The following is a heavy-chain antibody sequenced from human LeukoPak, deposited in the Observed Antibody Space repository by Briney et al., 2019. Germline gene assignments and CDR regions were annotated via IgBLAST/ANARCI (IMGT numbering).Heavy chain of an antibody. J-gene: IGHJ6*02. V-gene: IGHV4-31*03. CDR3: ARAPGYCSSTSCFYYYYYGMDV. Sequence: PSETLSLTCTVSGGSISSGGYYWSWIRQHPGKGLEWIGYIYYSGSTYYNPSLKSRVTISVDTSMNQFSLKLSSVTAADTAVYYCARAPGYCSSTSCFYYYYYGMDVWGQGTTVTVSS. CDR2: IYYSGST. CDR1: GGSISSGGYY. D-gene: IGHD2-2*01.